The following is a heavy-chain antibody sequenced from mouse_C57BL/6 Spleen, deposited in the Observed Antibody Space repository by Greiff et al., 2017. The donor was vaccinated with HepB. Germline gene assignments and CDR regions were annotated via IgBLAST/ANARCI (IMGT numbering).Heavy chain of an antibody. CDR2: IDPENGDT. CDR1: GFNIKDDY. CDR3: TSRLAY. J-gene: IGHJ3*01. Sequence: DVHLVESGAELVRPGASVKLSCTASGFNIKDDYMHWVKQRPEQGLEWIGWIDPENGDTEYASKFQGKATITADTSSNTAYLQLSSLTSEDTAVYYCTSRLAYWGQGTLVTVSA. V-gene: IGHV14-4*01.